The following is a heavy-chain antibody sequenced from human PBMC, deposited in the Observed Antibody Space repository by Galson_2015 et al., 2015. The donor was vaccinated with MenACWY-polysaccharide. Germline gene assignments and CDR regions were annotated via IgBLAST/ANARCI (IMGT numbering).Heavy chain of an antibody. CDR2: ISSSGTTI. V-gene: IGHV3-11*01. J-gene: IGHJ4*02. D-gene: IGHD1-26*01. CDR3: ARVRGSYSVDY. CDR1: GFTFSDYY. Sequence: SLRLSCAASGFTFSDYYMSCIRQAPGRGLEWVSHISSSGTTIYYSDSVKGRFTISRDNARNSLSLQMNSLRAEDTAVYYCARVRGSYSVDYWGQGTLVTVS.